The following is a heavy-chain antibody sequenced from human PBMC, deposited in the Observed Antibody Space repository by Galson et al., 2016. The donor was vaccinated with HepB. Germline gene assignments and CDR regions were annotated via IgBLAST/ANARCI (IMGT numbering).Heavy chain of an antibody. CDR3: ARADYSDSSGYYYSGDVFDI. V-gene: IGHV4-39*01. CDR2: IYYSGST. J-gene: IGHJ3*02. CDR1: GDSISSLEYY. D-gene: IGHD3-22*01. Sequence: LSLTCIVSGDSISSLEYYWGWIRQPPGRGLEWIGSIYYSGSTSYNPSLESRVTISVDTSKNQFSLKLSSVTAADTAVYYCARADYSDSSGYYYSGDVFDIWGQGTMVTVSS.